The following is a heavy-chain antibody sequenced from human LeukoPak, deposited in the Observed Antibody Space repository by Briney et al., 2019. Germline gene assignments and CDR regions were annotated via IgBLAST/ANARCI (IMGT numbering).Heavy chain of an antibody. CDR2: IYHSGST. D-gene: IGHD3-3*01. J-gene: IGHJ5*02. CDR3: ARDSPTIFGVGDNWFDP. Sequence: PSETLSLTCTVSGYSISSGYYWGWIRQPPGKGLEWIGSIYHSGSTYYSPSLKSRVTISVDTSKNQFSLKLSSVTAADTAVYYCARDSPTIFGVGDNWFDPWGQGTLVTVSS. CDR1: GYSISSGYY. V-gene: IGHV4-38-2*02.